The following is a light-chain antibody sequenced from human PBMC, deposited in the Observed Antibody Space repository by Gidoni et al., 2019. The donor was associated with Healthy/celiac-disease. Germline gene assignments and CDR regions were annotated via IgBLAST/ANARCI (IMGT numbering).Light chain of an antibody. CDR1: QGLNNY. V-gene: IGKV1-27*01. Sequence: QSPSSLSASVGDRVTITCRASQGLNNYLAWYQQKPGKVPKLLIYAASTLHSGVSSRFSGSGSGTDFTLTISSLQPEDVAIYYCQKYNSAPPLTFGGGTKVEIK. CDR3: QKYNSAPPLT. CDR2: AAS. J-gene: IGKJ4*01.